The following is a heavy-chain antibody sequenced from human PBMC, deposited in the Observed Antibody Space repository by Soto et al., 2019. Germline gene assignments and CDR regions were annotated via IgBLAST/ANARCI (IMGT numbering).Heavy chain of an antibody. CDR3: ARKGHCSGGSCYPYYSYGMDV. D-gene: IGHD2-15*01. Sequence: QVQLVESGGGVVQPGRSLRLSCAASGFTFSSYGMHWVRQAPGKGLEWVAVIWYDGSNKYYADSVKGRFTISRDNSKNXRXLXXNSLRAGARAVCYCARKGHCSGGSCYPYYSYGMDVWGQGATVTVSS. V-gene: IGHV3-33*01. CDR1: GFTFSSYG. CDR2: IWYDGSNK. J-gene: IGHJ6*02.